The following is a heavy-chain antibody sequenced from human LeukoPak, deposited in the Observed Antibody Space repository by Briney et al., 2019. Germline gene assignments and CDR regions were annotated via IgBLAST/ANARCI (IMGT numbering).Heavy chain of an antibody. CDR2: IYYSGST. V-gene: IGHV4-59*01. CDR1: GGSISSYY. D-gene: IGHD6-19*01. Sequence: SETLSLTCTVAGGSISSYYWSWIRQPRGKGLEGIGYIYYSGSTNYNPSLKSRVTISVDKSKNQFSLKLSSVTAADTAVYYCASIAVAGTSLPNWGQGTLVTVPS. J-gene: IGHJ4*02. CDR3: ASIAVAGTSLPN.